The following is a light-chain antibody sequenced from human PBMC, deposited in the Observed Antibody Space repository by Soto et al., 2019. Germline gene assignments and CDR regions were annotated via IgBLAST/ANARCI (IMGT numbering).Light chain of an antibody. CDR1: QRVGSN. CDR2: GIS. J-gene: IGKJ5*01. CDR3: QQYTSWPIT. V-gene: IGKV3-15*01. Sequence: SPATLSVSPGERATLSCRASQRVGSNYLAWYQQKPGQAPRLLIYGISARATGIPDRFSGSGSGTEFTLTISSLQSEDFAVYYCQQYTSWPITFGQGTRLENK.